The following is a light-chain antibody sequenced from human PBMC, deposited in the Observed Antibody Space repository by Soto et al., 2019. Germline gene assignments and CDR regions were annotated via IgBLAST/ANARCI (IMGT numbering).Light chain of an antibody. V-gene: IGKV3-20*01. CDR3: QQYGSSPPWT. J-gene: IGKJ1*01. Sequence: EIVLTQSPGTLSLSPGERATLSCRASQSVTSIYLAWYQQKPGQAPRLVIYGASSRATGIPDRFSGSGSGTDFTLTISRLEPEDFAVYYCQQYGSSPPWTFGQGTKVEFK. CDR2: GAS. CDR1: QSVTSIY.